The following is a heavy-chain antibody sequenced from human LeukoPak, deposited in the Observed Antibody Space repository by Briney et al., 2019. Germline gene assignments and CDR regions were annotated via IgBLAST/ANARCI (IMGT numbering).Heavy chain of an antibody. D-gene: IGHD2-15*01. CDR3: ARVVCSGGSCYYRGWFDP. CDR1: GGSISTSNYY. J-gene: IGHJ5*02. V-gene: IGHV4-39*07. Sequence: SETLSLTCTVSGGSISTSNYYWGWIRQPPGKGLEWIGNIFYSGSTYYSPSLRSRVTISLDTSRNQFSLKLNSVTAADTAVYYCARVVCSGGSCYYRGWFDPWGQGTLVTVSS. CDR2: IFYSGST.